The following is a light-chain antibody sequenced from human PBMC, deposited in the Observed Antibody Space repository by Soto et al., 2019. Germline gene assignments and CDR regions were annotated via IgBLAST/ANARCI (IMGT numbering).Light chain of an antibody. V-gene: IGKV3-15*01. Sequence: EIIMTQSPATLSVSPGEIATLSCRASQSVSTNLAWYQQRPGQAPRLLIYVSSTRATGIPARFTGSGSGTEFTPTISSLQFEDFEDYLFLQYINXCRTSGKGTNV. CDR3: LQYINXCRT. CDR1: QSVSTN. J-gene: IGKJ1*01. CDR2: VSS.